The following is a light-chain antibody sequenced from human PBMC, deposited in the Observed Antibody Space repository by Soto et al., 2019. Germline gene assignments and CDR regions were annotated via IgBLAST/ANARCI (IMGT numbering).Light chain of an antibody. V-gene: IGLV1-51*02. J-gene: IGLJ1*01. Sequence: QSVLTQPPSVSAAPGQKVTISCSGSSSNIGKNYVSWYQQLPGTAPKLLIYENNKRPSGIPDRFSGSKSGTSATLGITGLQTGDEADYYCGTWDSSLSAFYVFGIGTKLTVL. CDR1: SSNIGKNY. CDR2: ENN. CDR3: GTWDSSLSAFYV.